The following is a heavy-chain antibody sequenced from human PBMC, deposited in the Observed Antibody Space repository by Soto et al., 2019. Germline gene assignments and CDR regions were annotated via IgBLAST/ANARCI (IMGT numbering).Heavy chain of an antibody. V-gene: IGHV3-30-3*01. CDR2: ISYDGSNK. CDR3: ARELRGGYGSPNYYYYGMDV. Sequence: QVQLVESGGGVVQPGRSLRLSCAASGFTFSSYAMHWVRQAPGKGLEWVAVISYDGSNKYYADSVKGRFTISRDNSKNTLYLQMNSLRAEDTAVYYCARELRGGYGSPNYYYYGMDVWGQGTTVTVSS. D-gene: IGHD5-12*01. CDR1: GFTFSSYA. J-gene: IGHJ6*02.